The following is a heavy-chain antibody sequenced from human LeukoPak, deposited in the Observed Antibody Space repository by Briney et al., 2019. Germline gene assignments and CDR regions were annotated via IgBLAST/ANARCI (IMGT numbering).Heavy chain of an antibody. Sequence: PSETLSLTCTVSGGSISPYYWSWIRQPPGKGLEWIGYISYSGSTNYNPSLKGRVTISVDTSKNQFSLKLSSVTAADTAVYYCARGRGYTAMATYYYYYYMDVWGKGTTVTVSS. J-gene: IGHJ6*03. CDR3: ARGRGYTAMATYYYYYYMDV. D-gene: IGHD5-18*01. V-gene: IGHV4-59*01. CDR1: GGSISPYY. CDR2: ISYSGST.